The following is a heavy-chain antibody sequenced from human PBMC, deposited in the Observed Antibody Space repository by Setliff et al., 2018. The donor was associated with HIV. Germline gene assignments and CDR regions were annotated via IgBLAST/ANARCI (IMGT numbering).Heavy chain of an antibody. V-gene: IGHV1-18*01. D-gene: IGHD3-16*01. CDR1: GYMFIAYG. J-gene: IGHJ3*01. Sequence: ASVKVSCKTSGYMFIAYGMSWVRRAPGQGLEWMGWIGPYNGRTEYAQEFQGRVSLTIDTSASTAYMELRSLRSDDTAVYYCARDDGGYNYAEVFDVWGQGAMVTVSS. CDR2: IGPYNGRT. CDR3: ARDDGGYNYAEVFDV.